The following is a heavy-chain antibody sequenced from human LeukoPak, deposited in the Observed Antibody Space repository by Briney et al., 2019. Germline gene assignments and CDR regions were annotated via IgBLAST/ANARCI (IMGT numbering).Heavy chain of an antibody. Sequence: GGSLRLSCAASGFTVSSNYMSWVRQAPGKGLEWVSVIYSGGSTYYADSVKGRFTISRDNSKNTLYLQMKSLRAEDTAVYYCAREVRAAAAFDYWGQGTLVTVSA. CDR3: AREVRAAAAFDY. CDR2: IYSGGST. V-gene: IGHV3-66*01. D-gene: IGHD6-13*01. CDR1: GFTVSSNY. J-gene: IGHJ4*02.